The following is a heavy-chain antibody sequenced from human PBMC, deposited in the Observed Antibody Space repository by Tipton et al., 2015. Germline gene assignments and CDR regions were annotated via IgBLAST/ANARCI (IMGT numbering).Heavy chain of an antibody. J-gene: IGHJ4*02. V-gene: IGHV4-38-2*01. Sequence: LRLSCDVSGYSISSGYYWGWIRQSPGKGLEWIGYISYSGTTNYNPSLKSRVTISVDTSKNQFFLNLSSVTAADTAVYYCARIRGRYVMDYWGQGTLVTVSS. CDR1: GYSISSGYY. CDR3: ARIRGRYVMDY. CDR2: ISYSGTT. D-gene: IGHD3-16*01.